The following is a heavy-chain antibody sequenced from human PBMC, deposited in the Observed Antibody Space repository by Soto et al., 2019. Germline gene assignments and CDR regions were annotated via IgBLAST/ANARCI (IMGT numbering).Heavy chain of an antibody. CDR2: FNHSGDT. V-gene: IGHV4-34*01. CDR3: ARHHVRGRTIAGAAEF. J-gene: IGHJ4*02. CDR1: GGSLSGYY. D-gene: IGHD1-26*01. Sequence: SETLSLTCAVYGGSLSGYYWSWIRQPPGKALEWIGEFNHSGDTNYNPSLKSRVTISADTSKNQVFLNLSSVTAADTAMYYCARHHVRGRTIAGAAEFWGQGTLVTVSS.